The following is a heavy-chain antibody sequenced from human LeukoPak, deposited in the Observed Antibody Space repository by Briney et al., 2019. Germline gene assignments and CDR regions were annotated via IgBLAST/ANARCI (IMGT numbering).Heavy chain of an antibody. D-gene: IGHD3-10*01. J-gene: IGHJ4*02. CDR2: INHSGST. CDR3: AGIYYYGSGSYYQTDY. V-gene: IGHV4-39*07. Sequence: SETLSLTCTVSGGSISSGSYYWSWIRQPPGKGLEWIGEINHSGSTNYNPSLKSRVTISVDKSKNQFSLKLSSVTAADTAVYYCAGIYYYGSGSYYQTDYWGQGTLVTVSS. CDR1: GGSISSGSYY.